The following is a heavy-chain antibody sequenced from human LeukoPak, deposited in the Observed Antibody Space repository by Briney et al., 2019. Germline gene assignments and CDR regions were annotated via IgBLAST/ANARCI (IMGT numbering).Heavy chain of an antibody. CDR1: GYTFTSYD. V-gene: IGHV1-8*01. CDR2: MNPNSGNT. D-gene: IGHD3-22*01. Sequence: ASVKVSCKASGYTFTSYDINWVRQATGQGLEWMGWMNPNSGNTGYARKFQGRVTMTRNTSISTAYMELSSLRSEDTAVYYCATGSSGYHDAFDIWGQGTMVTVSS. CDR3: ATGSSGYHDAFDI. J-gene: IGHJ3*02.